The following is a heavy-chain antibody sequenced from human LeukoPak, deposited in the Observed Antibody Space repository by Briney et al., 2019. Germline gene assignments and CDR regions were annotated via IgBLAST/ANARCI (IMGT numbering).Heavy chain of an antibody. CDR3: AREKAAAGLTFDP. CDR2: ISSSSSYI. Sequence: PGGSLRLSCAASGFTFSSYSMNWVRQAPGKGLEWVSSISSSSSYIYYADSVKGRFTISRDNAKNSLYLQMNSLRAEDTAMYYCAREKAAAGLTFDPWGQGTLVTVSS. D-gene: IGHD6-13*01. CDR1: GFTFSSYS. V-gene: IGHV3-21*01. J-gene: IGHJ5*02.